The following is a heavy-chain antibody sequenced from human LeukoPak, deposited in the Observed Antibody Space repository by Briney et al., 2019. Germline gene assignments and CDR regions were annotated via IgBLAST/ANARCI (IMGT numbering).Heavy chain of an antibody. V-gene: IGHV1-2*02. CDR3: ARDPSPYDSSGYDFDY. J-gene: IGHJ4*02. Sequence: ASVKVSCKASGYTFTVYYMHWVRQAPGQGLEWMGWINPNSGGTNYAQKFQGRVTMTRDTSISTAYMELSRLRSDDTAVYYCARDPSPYDSSGYDFDYWGQGTLVTVSS. D-gene: IGHD3-22*01. CDR2: INPNSGGT. CDR1: GYTFTVYY.